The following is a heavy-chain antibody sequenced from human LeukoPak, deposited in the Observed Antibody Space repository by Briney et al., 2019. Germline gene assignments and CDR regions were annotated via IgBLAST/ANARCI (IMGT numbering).Heavy chain of an antibody. CDR2: ISGSGGST. Sequence: PGGSLRLSCAASGFTFSSYAMSWVRQAPGKGLEWVSAISGSGGSTYYADSVKGRFTISRDNSKNTLYLQMNSLRAEDTAVYYCAKGPAGSGMATIYGIFYYWGQGTLVTVSS. CDR1: GFTFSSYA. CDR3: AKGPAGSGMATIYGIFYY. V-gene: IGHV3-23*01. D-gene: IGHD5-24*01. J-gene: IGHJ4*02.